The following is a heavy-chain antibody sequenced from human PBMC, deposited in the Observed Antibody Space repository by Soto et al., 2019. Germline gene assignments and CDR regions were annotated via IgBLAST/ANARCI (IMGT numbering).Heavy chain of an antibody. D-gene: IGHD5-12*01. Sequence: SETLSLTCAVSCGSISSGGYFWSWIRQPPGKGLEWIGYIYHSGSTYYNPSLKSRVTISVDRSKNQFSLKLSSVTAADTAVYYCLGGYGTSYYYWGQGTLVTVSS. V-gene: IGHV4-30-2*01. J-gene: IGHJ4*02. CDR3: LGGYGTSYYY. CDR2: IYHSGST. CDR1: CGSISSGGYF.